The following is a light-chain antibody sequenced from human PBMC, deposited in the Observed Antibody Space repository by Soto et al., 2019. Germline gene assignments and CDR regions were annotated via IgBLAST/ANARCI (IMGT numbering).Light chain of an antibody. Sequence: IHIHQTPSTQSASIGDRVTITCRASQSLSHWLAWIQLKPGKAPELLIYDASSLESGVPSRFSGSGSGTECTLTISSLQPDDFATYYCQQYKSYSPRTFGQGTKVDNK. CDR3: QQYKSYSPRT. J-gene: IGKJ1*01. V-gene: IGKV1-5*01. CDR1: QSLSHW. CDR2: DAS.